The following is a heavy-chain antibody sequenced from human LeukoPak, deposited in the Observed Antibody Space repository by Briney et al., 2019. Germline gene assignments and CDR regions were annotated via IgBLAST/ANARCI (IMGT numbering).Heavy chain of an antibody. V-gene: IGHV3-23*01. CDR3: AKVGGVVVAAVDY. CDR1: GLTFSSYA. CDR2: ISGSGGST. Sequence: GASLRLSCAASGLTFSSYAMSWVRQAPGKGLEWVSAISGSGGSTYYADSVKGRLTISRDNSKNTLYLQMNSLRAEDTAVYYCAKVGGVVVAAVDYWGQGTLVTVSS. D-gene: IGHD2-15*01. J-gene: IGHJ4*02.